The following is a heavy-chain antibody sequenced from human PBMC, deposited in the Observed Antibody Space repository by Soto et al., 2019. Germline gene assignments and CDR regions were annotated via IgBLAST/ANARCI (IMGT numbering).Heavy chain of an antibody. V-gene: IGHV1-3*01. Sequence: GASVKVSCKASGYTFTSYAMHWVRQAPGQRLEWMGWINAGNGNTKYSQKFQGRVTITRDTSASTAYMELSSLRSEDTAVYYCARDRGTVVVTAPNYFDYWGQGTLVTVSS. CDR1: GYTFTSYA. CDR2: INAGNGNT. J-gene: IGHJ4*02. D-gene: IGHD2-21*02. CDR3: ARDRGTVVVTAPNYFDY.